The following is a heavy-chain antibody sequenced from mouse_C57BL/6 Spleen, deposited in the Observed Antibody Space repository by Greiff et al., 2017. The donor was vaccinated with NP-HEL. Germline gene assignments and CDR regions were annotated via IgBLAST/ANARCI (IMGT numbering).Heavy chain of an antibody. CDR2: IDPSDSYT. CDR3: ARRGTVVGDWYFDV. D-gene: IGHD1-1*01. Sequence: QVQLQQPGAELVMPGASVKLSCKASGYTFTSYWMHWVKQRPGQGLEWIGEIDPSDSYTNYNQKFKGKSTLTVDKSSSTAYMQLSSLTSEDSAVYYCARRGTVVGDWYFDVWGTGTTVTVSS. CDR1: GYTFTSYW. J-gene: IGHJ1*03. V-gene: IGHV1-69*01.